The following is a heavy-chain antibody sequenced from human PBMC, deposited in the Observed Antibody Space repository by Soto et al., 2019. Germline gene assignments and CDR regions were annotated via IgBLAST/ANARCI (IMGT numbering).Heavy chain of an antibody. CDR1: GFTFSNYA. J-gene: IGHJ6*02. V-gene: IGHV3-30-3*01. Sequence: QVRLVESGGGVVQPGRSLRLSCAASGFTFSNYAMHWVRQAPGKGLEWVAVMSFDETKKYHAASVEGRFTISRDNSQNTLDLQMNSLRAEDTALYYCARSHAPYYYDTPGFFCGLDVWGQGTTVVVSS. CDR2: MSFDETKK. D-gene: IGHD3-22*01. CDR3: ARSHAPYYYDTPGFFCGLDV.